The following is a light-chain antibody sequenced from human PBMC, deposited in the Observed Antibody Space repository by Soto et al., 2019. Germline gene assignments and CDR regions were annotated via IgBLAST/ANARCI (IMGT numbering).Light chain of an antibody. J-gene: IGKJ2*03. CDR1: ESVGNS. CDR2: DTY. V-gene: IGKV3-15*01. CDR3: LQYNYWRPYS. Sequence: EVVMTQSPATLSVSPGERATLSCRASESVGNSLAWYQLKPGQPPRLLIFDTYSGATGTPARFRGSGSGTDFTLTISSLQSEDFAVYICLQYNYWRPYSFGQGTKVDI.